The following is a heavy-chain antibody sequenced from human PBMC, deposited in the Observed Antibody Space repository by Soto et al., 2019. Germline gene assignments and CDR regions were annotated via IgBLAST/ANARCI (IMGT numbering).Heavy chain of an antibody. V-gene: IGHV5-10-1*01. CDR2: IDPRDSQT. J-gene: IGHJ5*02. Sequence: GESLKISCTGFGYTFTTFWISWVRQMPGKGLEWMGRIDPRDSQTNYSPSFQGHVTISVDKSISTAYLQWDSLKASDTAMYYCARLFCSTATCDSLFDPWGQGTLVTVSS. CDR3: ARLFCSTATCDSLFDP. D-gene: IGHD1-26*01. CDR1: GYTFTTFW.